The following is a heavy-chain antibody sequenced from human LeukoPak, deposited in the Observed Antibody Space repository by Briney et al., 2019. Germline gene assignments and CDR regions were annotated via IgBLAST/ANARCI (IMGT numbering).Heavy chain of an antibody. CDR1: GRSLSSYY. CDR3: ARLGNRDGYDYFLDY. D-gene: IGHD5-24*01. J-gene: IGHJ4*02. V-gene: IGHV4-59*08. CDR2: IYYSGST. Sequence: SETLSLTCTVSGRSLSSYYWSWIRQPPGKGLEWIGYIYYSGSTNYNPSLKSRVTISVDTSKNQFSLKLSSVTAADTAVYYCARLGNRDGYDYFLDYWGQGILVTVSS.